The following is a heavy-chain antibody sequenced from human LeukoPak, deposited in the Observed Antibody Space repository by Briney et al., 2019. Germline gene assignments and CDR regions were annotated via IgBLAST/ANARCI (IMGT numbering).Heavy chain of an antibody. V-gene: IGHV3-23*01. J-gene: IGHJ3*02. CDR1: GFTFSSYA. CDR3: ARGTPSSEWRYYYDSSGYHPQVDDAFDI. D-gene: IGHD3-22*01. CDR2: ISGSGGST. Sequence: GGSLRLSCAASGFTFSSYAMSWVRQAPGKGLEWVSAISGSGGSTYYADSVKGRFTISRDNSKNTLYLQMNSLRAEDTAVYYCARGTPSSEWRYYYDSSGYHPQVDDAFDIWGQGTMVTVSS.